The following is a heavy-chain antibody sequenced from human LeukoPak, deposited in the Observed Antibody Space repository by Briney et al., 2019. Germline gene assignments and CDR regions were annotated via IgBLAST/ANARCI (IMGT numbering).Heavy chain of an antibody. D-gene: IGHD6-19*01. CDR3: ARDGTRPGPIAVADHTGWNYFDY. V-gene: IGHV4-59*01. J-gene: IGHJ4*02. CDR1: GGSISSYY. Sequence: PSETLSLTCSVSGGSISSYYWSWIRQPPGKGLEWIGYIYYSGSTNYNPSLKSRVTISVDTSKNQFSLKLSSVTAADTAVYYCARDGTRPGPIAVADHTGWNYFDYWGQGTLVTVSS. CDR2: IYYSGST.